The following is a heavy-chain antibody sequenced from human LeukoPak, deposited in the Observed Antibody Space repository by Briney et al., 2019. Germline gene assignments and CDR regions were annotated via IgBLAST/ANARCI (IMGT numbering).Heavy chain of an antibody. CDR2: ISYDGSDK. CDR3: AKGKVSSSWKPED. J-gene: IGHJ4*02. V-gene: IGHV3-30*18. D-gene: IGHD6-13*01. Sequence: PGRSLRLSCAASGFTFSSYGMHWVRQAPGKGLEWVAVISYDGSDKYYADSVKGRFIISRDNSKNTVYLQMNSLRVDDTAVYYCAKGKVSSSWKPEDWGQGTLVTVSS. CDR1: GFTFSSYG.